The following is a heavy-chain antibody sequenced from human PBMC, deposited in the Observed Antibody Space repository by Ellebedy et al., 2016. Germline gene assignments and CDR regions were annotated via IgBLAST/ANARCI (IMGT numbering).Heavy chain of an antibody. CDR1: GYTFTGYY. V-gene: IGHV1-2*02. Sequence: ASVKVSXXASGYTFTGYYMHWVRQAPGQGLEWMGWINPNSGGTNYAQKFQGRVTMTRDTSISTAYMELSRLRSDDTAVYYCARGGIVGATDFDYWGQGTLVTVSS. D-gene: IGHD1-26*01. J-gene: IGHJ4*02. CDR3: ARGGIVGATDFDY. CDR2: INPNSGGT.